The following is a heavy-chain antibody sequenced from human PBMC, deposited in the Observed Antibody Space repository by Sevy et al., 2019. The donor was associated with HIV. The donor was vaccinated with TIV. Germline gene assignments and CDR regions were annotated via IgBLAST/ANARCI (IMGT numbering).Heavy chain of an antibody. D-gene: IGHD3-3*01. V-gene: IGHV3-53*01. Sequence: GGSLRLSCAVSGFDVSTNYMTWVRQAPGKGLEWVSLIYSGGNTYYAVSVKGRFSISRDNSKNTLYLQMNSLRAEDTALYYCARYMEWGGRRYYYGIDVWGQGTTVTVSS. CDR2: IYSGGNT. J-gene: IGHJ6*02. CDR1: GFDVSTNY. CDR3: ARYMEWGGRRYYYGIDV.